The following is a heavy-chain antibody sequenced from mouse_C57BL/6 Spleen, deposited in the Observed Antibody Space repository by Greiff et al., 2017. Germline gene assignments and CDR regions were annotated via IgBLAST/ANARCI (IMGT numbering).Heavy chain of an antibody. Sequence: VQLQQPGAELVMPGASVKLSCKASGYTFTSYWMHWVKQRPGQGLEWIGEIDPSDSYTNYNQNVKGKFTLTVDKSSSTTYMQLSSLTSEDSAVYYCARRAQATDYWGQGTTLTVSS. CDR3: ARRAQATDY. CDR2: IDPSDSYT. D-gene: IGHD3-2*02. J-gene: IGHJ2*01. CDR1: GYTFTSYW. V-gene: IGHV1-69*01.